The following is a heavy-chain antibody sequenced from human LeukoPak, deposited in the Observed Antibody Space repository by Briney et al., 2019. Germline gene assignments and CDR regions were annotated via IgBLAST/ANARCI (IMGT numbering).Heavy chain of an antibody. CDR1: GGSFSGYY. CDR2: INHSGST. CDR3: ARTLAAAGTRIPYYFDY. Sequence: PSETLSLTCAVYGGSFSGYYWSWIRQPPGKGLEWIGEINHSGSTNFNPSLKSRVTISVDTSKNQVSLKLRSVTAADTAVYFCARTLAAAGTRIPYYFDYWGRGTLVTVSS. D-gene: IGHD6-13*01. V-gene: IGHV4-34*01. J-gene: IGHJ4*02.